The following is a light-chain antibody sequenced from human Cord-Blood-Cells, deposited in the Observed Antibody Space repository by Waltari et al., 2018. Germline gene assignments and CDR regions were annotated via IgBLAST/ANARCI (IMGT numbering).Light chain of an antibody. CDR3: QQYDNLPIT. J-gene: IGKJ5*01. V-gene: IGKV1-33*01. CDR1: QDISNY. CDR2: DAS. Sequence: DIQMTQSQSSLSASVGDRVTLTCQASQDISNYLNWYQQKPGKAPKLLIYDASNLETGVPSRFSGSGSGTDFTFTISSLQPEDIATYYCQQYDNLPITFGQGTRLEIK.